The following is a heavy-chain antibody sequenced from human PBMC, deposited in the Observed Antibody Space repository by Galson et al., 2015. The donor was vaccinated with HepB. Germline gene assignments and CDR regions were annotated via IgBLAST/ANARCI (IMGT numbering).Heavy chain of an antibody. Sequence: SETLSLTCAVYGGSFSGYYWSWIRQPPGKGLEWIGEINHSGSTNYNPSLKSRVTISVDTSKNQFSLKLSSVTAADTAVYYCARGGRGYSYGPAYYYYYGMDVWGQGTTVTVSS. CDR2: INHSGST. CDR1: GGSFSGYY. J-gene: IGHJ6*02. D-gene: IGHD5-18*01. V-gene: IGHV4-34*01. CDR3: ARGGRGYSYGPAYYYYYGMDV.